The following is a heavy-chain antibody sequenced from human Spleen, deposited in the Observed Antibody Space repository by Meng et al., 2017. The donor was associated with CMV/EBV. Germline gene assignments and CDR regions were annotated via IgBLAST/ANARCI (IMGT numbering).Heavy chain of an antibody. J-gene: IGHJ4*02. V-gene: IGHV3-53*01. D-gene: IGHD5-12*01. CDR3: ATVGGSDYLGPYFDF. Sequence: SGFTVSGKFMSWVSQDPGKGLGWVYIIYAGGTTYAADSVKGRFTISRDNSKNTLFLQMKSLRAEDTAMYYCATVGGSDYLGPYFDFWGQGTLVTVSS. CDR1: GFTVSGKF. CDR2: IYAGGTT.